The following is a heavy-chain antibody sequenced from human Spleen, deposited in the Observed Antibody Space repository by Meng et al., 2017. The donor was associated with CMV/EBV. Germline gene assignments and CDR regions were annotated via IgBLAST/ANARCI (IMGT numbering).Heavy chain of an antibody. CDR2: IYYSGST. V-gene: IGHV4-61*01. CDR3: ASQALLSSGYSSGYADY. Sequence: GSLRLSCTVSGGSVSSGSYYWSWIRQPPGKGLEWIGYIYYSGSTNYNPSLKSRVTISVDTSKNQFSLKLSSVTAADTAVYYCASQALLSSGYSSGYADYWGQGTLVTVSS. J-gene: IGHJ4*02. D-gene: IGHD6-19*01. CDR1: GGSVSSGSYY.